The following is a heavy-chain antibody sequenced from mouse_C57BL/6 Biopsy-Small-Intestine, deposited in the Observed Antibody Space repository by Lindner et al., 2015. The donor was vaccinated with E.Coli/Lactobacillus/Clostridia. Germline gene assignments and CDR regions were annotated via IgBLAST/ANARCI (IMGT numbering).Heavy chain of an antibody. V-gene: IGHV1-82*01. CDR3: ARWGYYLDY. CDR1: GYAFSSSW. CDR2: IYPGDGDT. Sequence: VQLQESGPELVKPGASVKISCKASGYAFSSSWMNWVKQRPGKGLEWIGRIYPGDGDTNYNGKFKGKATFTADTSSNTAYMQLSRLTTEDSAMYYCARWGYYLDYWGQGTTLTVSS. J-gene: IGHJ2*01.